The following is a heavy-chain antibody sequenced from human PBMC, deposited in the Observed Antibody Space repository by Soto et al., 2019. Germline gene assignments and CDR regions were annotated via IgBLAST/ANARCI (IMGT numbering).Heavy chain of an antibody. V-gene: IGHV1-69*02. J-gene: IGHJ4*02. D-gene: IGHD6-13*01. CDR3: ARDRDNSNWPNFDS. CDR2: VLPFLDIT. CDR1: GDTFSIYT. Sequence: QVQLVQSGSEVKKPGSSVRVSCKTSGDTFSIYTISWVRQAPGQGLEWMGRVLPFLDITSYSQRFPGRVTITADRSTTTAYMELTSLRSEDTAVYYCARDRDNSNWPNFDSWGQGTLVTVSS.